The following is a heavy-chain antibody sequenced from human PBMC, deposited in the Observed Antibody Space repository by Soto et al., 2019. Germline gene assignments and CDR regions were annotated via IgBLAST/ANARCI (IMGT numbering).Heavy chain of an antibody. D-gene: IGHD1-7*01. CDR2: IIPIFGTA. CDR1: GGTFSSYA. J-gene: IGHJ4*02. V-gene: IGHV1-69*13. Sequence: ASVKVSCKASGGTFSSYAISWVRQAPGQGLEWMGGIIPIFGTANYAQKFQGRVTITADESTSPAYMELSSLRSEDTAVYYCARGYNWNYDPHFDYWGQGTLVTVSS. CDR3: ARGYNWNYDPHFDY.